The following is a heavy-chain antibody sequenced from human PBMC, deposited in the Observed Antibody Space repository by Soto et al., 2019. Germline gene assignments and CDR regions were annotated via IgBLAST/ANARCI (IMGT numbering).Heavy chain of an antibody. CDR1: GFTVSNNY. D-gene: IGHD6-13*01. J-gene: IGHJ4*02. CDR3: ARDPPGIAASGGGG. CDR2: IYSGGST. V-gene: IGHV3-53*01. Sequence: EVQLVESGGGLIQPGGSLRLSCAASGFTVSNNYMRWVRQAPGKVLEWVSLIYSGGSTHYADSVKGRFTISRDNSKNTLYLQMNSLRVEDTAVYYCARDPPGIAASGGGGWGQGTLVTVSS.